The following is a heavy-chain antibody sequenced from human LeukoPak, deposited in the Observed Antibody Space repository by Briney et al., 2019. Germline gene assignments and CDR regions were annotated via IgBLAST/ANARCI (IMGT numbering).Heavy chain of an antibody. CDR3: ARSVSSSWYGFDP. CDR1: GGSLSSSSYY. D-gene: IGHD6-13*01. V-gene: IGHV4-39*01. Sequence: PLETLSLTCTVSGGSLSSSSYYWGWIRQPPGKGLEWIGSIYYSGSTYYNPSLKSRVTISVDTSKNQFSLKLSSVTAADTAVYYCARSVSSSWYGFDPWGQGTLVTVSS. J-gene: IGHJ5*02. CDR2: IYYSGST.